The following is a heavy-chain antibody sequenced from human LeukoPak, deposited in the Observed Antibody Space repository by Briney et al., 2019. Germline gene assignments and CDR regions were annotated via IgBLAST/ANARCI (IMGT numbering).Heavy chain of an antibody. V-gene: IGHV3-7*01. J-gene: IGHJ4*02. CDR1: DFTFNRSW. CDR2: MDPSGTHK. Sequence: GGSLRLSCAASDFTFNRSWMNWVRQSPGKGLEWVANMDPSGTHKRYVDSVKGRFTISKDNAGTSFYLDMHNLRVEDTAIYYCAIWTSGNYWGQGTLVTVSS. CDR3: AIWTSGNY. D-gene: IGHD1-1*01.